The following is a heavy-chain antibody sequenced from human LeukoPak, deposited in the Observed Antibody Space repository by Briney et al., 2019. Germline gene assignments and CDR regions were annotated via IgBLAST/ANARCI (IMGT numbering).Heavy chain of an antibody. CDR1: GFTFSSYW. CDR2: IKQDGSEK. J-gene: IGHJ5*02. Sequence: PGGSLRLSCAASGFTFSSYWMSWVRQAPGKGLEWVANIKQDGSEKYYVDSVKGRFTISRDNAKNSLYLQMNSLRAKDTAVYYCAREGVRYSSSSGRGWFDPWGQGTLVTVSS. V-gene: IGHV3-7*01. CDR3: AREGVRYSSSSGRGWFDP. D-gene: IGHD6-6*01.